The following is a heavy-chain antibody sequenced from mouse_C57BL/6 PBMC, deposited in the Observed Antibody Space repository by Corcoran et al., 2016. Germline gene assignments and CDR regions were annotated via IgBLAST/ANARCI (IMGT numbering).Heavy chain of an antibody. V-gene: IGHV1-26*01. Sequence: EVQLQQSGPELVKPGASVKISCKASGYTFTDYYMNWVKQSHGKSLEWIGDINPNNCGTSYNQKFKGKATLTVDKSSSTAYMELRSLTSEDSAVYYCARASHGGDWYFDVWGTGTTVTVSS. D-gene: IGHD1-1*01. CDR2: INPNNCGT. J-gene: IGHJ1*03. CDR1: GYTFTDYY. CDR3: ARASHGGDWYFDV.